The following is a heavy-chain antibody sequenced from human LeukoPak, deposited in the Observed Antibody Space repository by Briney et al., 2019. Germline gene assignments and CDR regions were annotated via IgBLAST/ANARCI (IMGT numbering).Heavy chain of an antibody. CDR1: GDSISSSGYY. Sequence: SETLSLTCGVSGDSISSSGYYWAWIRQPPGKGLEWIGSISYTGTTYYNPSLKSRLTISADTSKNQFSLKLTSVTAADTAVYHCARRRIVATIDYWGQGTLVTVSS. D-gene: IGHD5-12*01. CDR2: ISYTGTT. J-gene: IGHJ4*02. V-gene: IGHV4-39*01. CDR3: ARRRIVATIDY.